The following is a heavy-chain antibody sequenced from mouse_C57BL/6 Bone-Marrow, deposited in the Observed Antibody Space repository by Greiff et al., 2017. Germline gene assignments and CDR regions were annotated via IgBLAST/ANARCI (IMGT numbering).Heavy chain of an antibody. CDR3: ARYHGDYAMDY. Sequence: DVLLVESGGGLVQPGGSLSLSCAASGFTFTDYYMSWVRQPPGKALGWLGFIRNKANGYTTEYSASVKGRFTISRDNSQSILYLQMNALRAEDSATYYCARYHGDYAMDYWGQGTSVTVSS. CDR1: GFTFTDYY. V-gene: IGHV7-3*01. CDR2: IRNKANGYTT. J-gene: IGHJ4*01.